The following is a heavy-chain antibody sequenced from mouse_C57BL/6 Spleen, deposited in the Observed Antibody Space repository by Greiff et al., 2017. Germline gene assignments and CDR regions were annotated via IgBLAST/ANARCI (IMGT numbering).Heavy chain of an antibody. CDR2: ISSGGSYT. Sequence: EVQLVESGGDLVKPGGSLKLSCAASGFTFSSYGMSWVRQTPDKRLEWVATISSGGSYTYYPDSVKGRFTISRDNAKNTLYLQMSSLKSEDTAMYYCARNWVYWGQGTTLTVSS. D-gene: IGHD4-1*01. J-gene: IGHJ2*01. CDR3: ARNWVY. CDR1: GFTFSSYG. V-gene: IGHV5-6*01.